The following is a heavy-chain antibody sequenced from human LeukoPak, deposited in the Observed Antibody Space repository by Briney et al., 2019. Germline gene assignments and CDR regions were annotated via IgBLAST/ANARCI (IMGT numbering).Heavy chain of an antibody. J-gene: IGHJ3*02. V-gene: IGHV1-18*01. Sequence: ASVKVSCKASGYTFTSYGISWVRQAPGQGLEWMGWISAYNGNTNHAQKLQGRVTMTTDTSTSTAYMELRSLRSDDTAVYYCARGGDYGDYVKAFDIWGQGTMVTVSS. D-gene: IGHD4-17*01. CDR3: ARGGDYGDYVKAFDI. CDR2: ISAYNGNT. CDR1: GYTFTSYG.